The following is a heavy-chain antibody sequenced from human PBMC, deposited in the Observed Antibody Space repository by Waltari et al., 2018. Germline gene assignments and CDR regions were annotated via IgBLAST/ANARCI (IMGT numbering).Heavy chain of an antibody. J-gene: IGHJ6*03. D-gene: IGHD6-13*01. Sequence: QITLKESGPTLVKPTLTLTLTCTFSGFSLSTSGVGVGWIRQPPGTALEWLARIYWDDDERDSPSLKSRLTITKDTSKNQVVLTMTNMDPVDTATYYCAHRIGIAAAGNYYYYYMDVWGKGTTVTVSS. CDR2: IYWDDDE. CDR3: AHRIGIAAAGNYYYYYMDV. CDR1: GFSLSTSGVG. V-gene: IGHV2-5*02.